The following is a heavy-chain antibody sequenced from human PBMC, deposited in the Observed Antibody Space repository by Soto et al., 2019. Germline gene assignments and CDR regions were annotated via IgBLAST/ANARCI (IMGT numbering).Heavy chain of an antibody. V-gene: IGHV1-18*01. Sequence: EASVKVSCKASGYTFTSYGISWVRQAPGQGLEWMGWINAYNGNTNYAQKLQGRVTMTTDTSTSTAYMELRSLRSDDTAVYYCARDRCSGGSCYRVDYWGQGTLVTVSS. J-gene: IGHJ4*02. CDR2: INAYNGNT. D-gene: IGHD2-15*01. CDR1: GYTFTSYG. CDR3: ARDRCSGGSCYRVDY.